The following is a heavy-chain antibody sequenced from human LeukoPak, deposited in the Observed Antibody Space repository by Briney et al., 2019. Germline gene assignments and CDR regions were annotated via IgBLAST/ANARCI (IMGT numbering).Heavy chain of an antibody. CDR2: ITSGGGTI. CDR3: ARIYDECFDY. V-gene: IGHV3-48*03. CDR1: GLTFSIYA. Sequence: GGSLRLSCAASGLTFSIYAVVWVRHAPGKGLEWVSHITSGGGTIFYADSVKGRFTISRDHAKNSLYLLMNSLRAEDTAVYYCARIYDECFDYWGQGTLVTVSS. D-gene: IGHD3-16*01. J-gene: IGHJ4*02.